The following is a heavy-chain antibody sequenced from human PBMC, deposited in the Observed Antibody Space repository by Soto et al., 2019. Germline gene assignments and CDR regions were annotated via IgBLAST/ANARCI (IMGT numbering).Heavy chain of an antibody. CDR1: GVSISSGGHY. CDR3: ARFSIAAAGTIYYGMDV. V-gene: IGHV4-31*03. Sequence: SETLSLTCTVSGVSISSGGHYWSWIRQHPGKGLEWIGYIYYSGSTYYNPSLKSRVTISVDTSKNQFSLKLSSVTAADTAVYYCARFSIAAAGTIYYGMDVWVQGTTVTVSS. CDR2: IYYSGST. J-gene: IGHJ6*02. D-gene: IGHD6-13*01.